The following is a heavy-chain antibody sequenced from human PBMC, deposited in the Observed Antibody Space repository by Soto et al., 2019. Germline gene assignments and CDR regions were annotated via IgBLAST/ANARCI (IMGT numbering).Heavy chain of an antibody. CDR1: GFTFSIYG. J-gene: IGHJ6*02. V-gene: IGHV3-23*01. CDR2: ISGSGVGT. Sequence: PGGSLRLSCAASGFTFSIYGMSWVRQAPGKGLEWVSGISGSGVGTYYADSVKGRFTVSRDNSKNTLYLQMNSLRAEDTAVYYCAKGARVGTTKTYYYGMDVWGQGTTVTVSS. D-gene: IGHD1-26*01. CDR3: AKGARVGTTKTYYYGMDV.